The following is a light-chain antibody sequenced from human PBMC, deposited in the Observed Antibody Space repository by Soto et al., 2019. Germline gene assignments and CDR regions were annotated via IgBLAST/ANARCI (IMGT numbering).Light chain of an antibody. Sequence: DIQLTQSPSFLSASVGDRVTITCRASQGISSSLAWYQQKPGKAPKLLIYATSTLQSGVPSRFSGSGSGPEFTLTISSLQPEDSATYYCQHLNSYPLTFGGGTKVEIQ. CDR3: QHLNSYPLT. CDR2: ATS. V-gene: IGKV1-9*01. J-gene: IGKJ4*01. CDR1: QGISSS.